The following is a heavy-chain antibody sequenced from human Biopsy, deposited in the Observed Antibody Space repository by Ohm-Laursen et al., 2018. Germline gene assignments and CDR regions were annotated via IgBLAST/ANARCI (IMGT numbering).Heavy chain of an antibody. CDR2: MNPNSGNT. D-gene: IGHD5-24*01. CDR1: GYSFTNHD. Sequence: GSSVKVSCNASGYSFTNHDINWVRQATGQGLEWMGWMNPNSGNTGYAQQFQDRVTMTWNTSTSTAYMELSSLRFGDTAVYYCAREEDDGGDYYYGLDVWGQGTTVTVFS. V-gene: IGHV1-8*01. J-gene: IGHJ6*02. CDR3: AREEDDGGDYYYGLDV.